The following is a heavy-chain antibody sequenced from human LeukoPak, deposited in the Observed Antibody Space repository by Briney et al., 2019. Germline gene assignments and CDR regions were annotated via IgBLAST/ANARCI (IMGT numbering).Heavy chain of an antibody. CDR2: IFYSGTT. CDR3: ARVGLISMSIAARPYYYYYMDV. V-gene: IGHV4-39*01. D-gene: IGHD6-6*01. CDR1: GGSISSSSYY. Sequence: PSETLSLTCTVSGGSISSSSYYWVWIRQSPGKGLEWIGTIFYSGTTYYNPSFTSRVTISVDTSKNQFSLKLSSVTAADTAVYYCARVGLISMSIAARPYYYYYMDVWGKGTTVTVSS. J-gene: IGHJ6*03.